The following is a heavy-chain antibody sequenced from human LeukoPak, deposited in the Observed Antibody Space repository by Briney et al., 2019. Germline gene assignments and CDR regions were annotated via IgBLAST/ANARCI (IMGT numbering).Heavy chain of an antibody. J-gene: IGHJ6*03. Sequence: ASVKVSCKASRYTFTGYYMHWVRQAPGQGLEWMGRINPNSGGTNYAQKFQGRVTMTRDTSTSTVYMELSSLRSEDTAVYYCARGAGSSSWPHYYYYYMDVWGKGTTVTVSS. CDR3: ARGAGSSSWPHYYYYYMDV. CDR1: RYTFTGYY. CDR2: INPNSGGT. V-gene: IGHV1-2*06. D-gene: IGHD6-13*01.